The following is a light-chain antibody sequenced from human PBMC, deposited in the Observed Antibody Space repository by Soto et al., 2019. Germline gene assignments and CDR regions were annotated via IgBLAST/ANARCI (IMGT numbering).Light chain of an antibody. V-gene: IGLV2-14*01. CDR3: SSYTGSTTYV. CDR2: DVS. Sequence: QSVLTQPASVSGSPGQSITTSCTGTSSDVGGYNYVSWYQQHPGKAPKLMIYDVSNRPSGISNRFSGSRSGNTASLTISGLQAEDEADYYCSSYTGSTTYVSATGTKATVL. CDR1: SSDVGGYNY. J-gene: IGLJ1*01.